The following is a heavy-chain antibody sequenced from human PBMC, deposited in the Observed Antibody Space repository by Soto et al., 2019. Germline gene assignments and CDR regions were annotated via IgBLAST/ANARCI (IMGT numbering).Heavy chain of an antibody. CDR2: LYTEGTT. J-gene: IGHJ6*02. Sequence: EVQLVESGGGLIQPGGSLRLSCVASGLTVSHNYMAWVRQAPEMGLEWVSILYTEGTTYYSDSVKGRFTISRDCSKNTLFRQMESLRAEDTAVYYCVRPRPSGENYGMDVWGQGTTVPVSS. D-gene: IGHD3-16*01. V-gene: IGHV3-53*01. CDR1: GLTVSHNY. CDR3: VRPRPSGENYGMDV.